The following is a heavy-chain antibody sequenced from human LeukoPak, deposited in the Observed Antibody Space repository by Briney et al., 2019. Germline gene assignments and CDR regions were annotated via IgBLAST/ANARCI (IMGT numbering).Heavy chain of an antibody. CDR2: IQNDGGNK. V-gene: IGHV3-30*02. J-gene: IGHJ4*02. CDR3: AKDEIQGVVGAGPGY. D-gene: IGHD1-26*01. Sequence: TGGSLRLSCAASGFTFSDYGIHWVRQAPGKGLEWVAFIQNDGGNKYYADSVKGRFTISRDNSKNTLYLHMNSLRPEDTAVYHCAKDEIQGVVGAGPGYWGQGALVTVSS. CDR1: GFTFSDYG.